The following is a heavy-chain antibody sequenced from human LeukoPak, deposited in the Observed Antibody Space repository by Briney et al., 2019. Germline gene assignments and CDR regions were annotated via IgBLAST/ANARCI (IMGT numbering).Heavy chain of an antibody. CDR3: ARDNPRTTGYSSGSTFDF. CDR1: GASISSRSNY. Sequence: SETLSLICTVSGASISSRSNYWGWIRQPPGKGLEWIGSTHYTGSTYYNPSLRSRFTISVDTSKNQFSLRLSSVTAADPAVYYCARDNPRTTGYSSGSTFDFWGQGILVTVSS. V-gene: IGHV4-39*02. J-gene: IGHJ4*02. D-gene: IGHD6-19*01. CDR2: THYTGST.